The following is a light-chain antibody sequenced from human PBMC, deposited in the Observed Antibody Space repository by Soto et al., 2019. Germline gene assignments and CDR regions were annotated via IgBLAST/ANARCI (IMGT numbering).Light chain of an antibody. CDR1: RYNIGRNS. CDR2: DND. V-gene: IGLV1-51*01. J-gene: IGLJ2*01. CDR3: GTWDSSLSAGV. Sequence: QSVLTQPPSLSAAPGQRVTISCSGSRYNIGRNSVSWYQQLPGTAPKLLIYDNDERPSGIPDRFSGSKSGSSVTLAITGLQTGDEADYYCGTWDSSLSAGVFGGGTKLTVL.